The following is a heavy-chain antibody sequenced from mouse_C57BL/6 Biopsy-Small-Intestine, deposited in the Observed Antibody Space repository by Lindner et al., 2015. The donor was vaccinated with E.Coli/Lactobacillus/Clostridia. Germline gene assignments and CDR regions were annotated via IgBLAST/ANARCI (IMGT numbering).Heavy chain of an antibody. V-gene: IGHV1-7*01. Sequence: VQLQESGAELAKPGTSVKLSCKASGYTFTCYWMHWVKQRPGQGLEWIGYINPSSGYTKYNQKFKDKATLTADKSSSTAYMQLSSLTYEDSAVYYCATGLYAMDYWGQGTSVTVSS. J-gene: IGHJ4*01. CDR1: GYTFTCYW. CDR3: ATGLYAMDY. CDR2: INPSSGYT.